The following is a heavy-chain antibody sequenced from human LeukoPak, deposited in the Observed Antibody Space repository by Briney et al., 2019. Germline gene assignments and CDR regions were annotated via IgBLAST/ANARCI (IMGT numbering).Heavy chain of an antibody. CDR2: ISYDGSNK. Sequence: GGSLRLSCAASGFTFSSSWMSWVRQAPGKGLEWVAVISYDGSNKYCADSVKGRFTISRDNSKNTLYLQMNSLRAEDTAVYYCARDRWEQQLGGLEYWGQGTLVTVSS. J-gene: IGHJ4*02. V-gene: IGHV3-30-3*01. D-gene: IGHD6-13*01. CDR3: ARDRWEQQLGGLEY. CDR1: GFTFSSSW.